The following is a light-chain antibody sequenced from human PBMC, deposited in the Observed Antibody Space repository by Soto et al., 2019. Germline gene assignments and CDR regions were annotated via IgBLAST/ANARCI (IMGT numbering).Light chain of an antibody. V-gene: IGLV2-23*01. CDR2: EGS. Sequence: QSVLTQPVSVSGSPGQSITISCTGTSSDVGNNNLVSWYQQHPGKAPKFVIYEGSKRPSGVSNRFSGSKSGNTASLTISGLQAEDEADYYCCSYAGNYSPVFGTGTKVTV. CDR1: SSDVGNNNL. J-gene: IGLJ1*01. CDR3: CSYAGNYSPV.